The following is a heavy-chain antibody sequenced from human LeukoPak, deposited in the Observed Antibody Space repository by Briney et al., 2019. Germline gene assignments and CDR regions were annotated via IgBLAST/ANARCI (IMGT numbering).Heavy chain of an antibody. CDR2: INHSGST. J-gene: IGHJ4*02. V-gene: IGHV4-34*01. CDR1: GGSFSGYY. D-gene: IGHD6-19*01. Sequence: PSETLSLTCAVYGGSFSGYYWSWIRQPPGKGLEWIGEINHSGSTNYNPPLKSRVTISVDTSKNQFSLKLSSVTAADTAVYYCASYYSSGWYYFDYWGQGTLVTVSS. CDR3: ASYYSSGWYYFDY.